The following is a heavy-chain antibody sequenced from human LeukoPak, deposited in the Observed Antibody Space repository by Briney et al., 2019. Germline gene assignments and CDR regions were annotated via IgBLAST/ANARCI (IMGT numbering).Heavy chain of an antibody. J-gene: IGHJ6*02. CDR1: GGSFSGYY. D-gene: IGHD2-2*01. V-gene: IGHV4-34*01. CDR2: INHSGST. CDR3: ASDIVVVPAAMGPYYYYGMDV. Sequence: PSETLSLTCAVYGGSFSGYYWSWIRQPPGKGLEWIGEINHSGSTNYNPSLKSRVTISVDTSKNQFSLKLSSVTAADTAVYYCASDIVVVPAAMGPYYYYGMDVWGQGTTVTVSS.